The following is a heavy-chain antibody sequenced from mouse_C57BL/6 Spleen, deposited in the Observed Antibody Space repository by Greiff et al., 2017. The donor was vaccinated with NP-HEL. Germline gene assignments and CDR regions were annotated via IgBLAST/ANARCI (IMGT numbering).Heavy chain of an antibody. Sequence: EVQLQQSGPVLVKPGASVKMSCKASGYTFTDYYMNWVKQSHGKSLEWIGVINPYNGGTSYNQKFKGKATLTVDKSSSTAYMELNSLTSEDSAVYYCARSGSGYYYAMDYWGQGTSVTVSS. CDR2: INPYNGGT. J-gene: IGHJ4*01. D-gene: IGHD1-1*02. V-gene: IGHV1-19*01. CDR3: ARSGSGYYYAMDY. CDR1: GYTFTDYY.